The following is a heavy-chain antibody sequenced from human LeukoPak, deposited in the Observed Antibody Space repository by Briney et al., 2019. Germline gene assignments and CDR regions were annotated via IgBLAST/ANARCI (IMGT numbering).Heavy chain of an antibody. J-gene: IGHJ4*02. D-gene: IGHD2-2*01. CDR3: AKDPWDCSRTRCPDY. V-gene: IGHV3-23*01. CDR2: IGGGGGSP. Sequence: PGGFLRLSCAASGFTLRNYDMSWVRQAPGKGLEWVSTIGGGGGSPYYADSVKGRFTISRDDSKNTLYLQMNSLRVEDTAVYYCAKDPWDCSRTRCPDYWGQGTLVTVSS. CDR1: GFTLRNYD.